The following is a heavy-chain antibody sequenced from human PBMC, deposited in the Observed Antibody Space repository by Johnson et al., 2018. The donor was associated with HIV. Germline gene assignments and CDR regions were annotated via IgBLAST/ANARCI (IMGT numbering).Heavy chain of an antibody. D-gene: IGHD3-10*01. J-gene: IGHJ3*02. CDR2: LKGDGSEK. CDR1: GFNFSSNW. Sequence: VQLVESGGGLVQPGGSLRLSCTASGFNFSSNWMNWVRQAPGKGLEWVANLKGDGSEKYYVDSVRGRFTISRDNAKNSLYLQMNSLRADDTAVYYCARPIVRGAADIWGQGTMVIVSS. V-gene: IGHV3-7*05. CDR3: ARPIVRGAADI.